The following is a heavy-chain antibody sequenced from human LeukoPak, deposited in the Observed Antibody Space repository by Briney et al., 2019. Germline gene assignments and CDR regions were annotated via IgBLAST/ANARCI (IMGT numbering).Heavy chain of an antibody. V-gene: IGHV3-30-3*01. CDR2: ISYDGSNK. D-gene: IGHD3-10*01. CDR3: ARDPRYTMVRGSRLDY. CDR1: GFTFSSYA. Sequence: GVSLRLSCAASGFTFSSYAMHWVRQAPGKGLEWVAVISYDGSNKYYADSVKGRFTISRDNSKNTLYLQMNSLRAEDTAVYYCARDPRYTMVRGSRLDYWGQGTLVTVSS. J-gene: IGHJ4*02.